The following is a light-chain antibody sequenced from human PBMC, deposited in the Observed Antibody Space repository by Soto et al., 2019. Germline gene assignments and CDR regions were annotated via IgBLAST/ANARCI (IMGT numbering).Light chain of an antibody. CDR1: QSISSW. V-gene: IGKV1-5*03. CDR3: QQYNSYST. CDR2: KAS. J-gene: IGKJ4*01. Sequence: DIQMTQSPSTLSASVGDRVTITCRASQSISSWLAWYQQKPGKAPKLLIYKASSLESGVPSRLSGSGSATEFTLTISSLQPANYYCQQYNSYSTFGGGTKVEIK.